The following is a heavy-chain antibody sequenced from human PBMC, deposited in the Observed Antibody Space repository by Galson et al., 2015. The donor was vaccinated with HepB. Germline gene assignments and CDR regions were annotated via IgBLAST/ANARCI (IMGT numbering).Heavy chain of an antibody. V-gene: IGHV1-18*01. D-gene: IGHD3/OR15-3a*01. CDR1: GYTFSSYG. J-gene: IGHJ4*02. Sequence: SVKVSCKASGYTFSSYGISWLRQAPGQGLEWMGWISGFNGNTNYGQKFQDRVTMTIDSSRTTAYMELRSLRSDDTAVYFCARDAHRVPIMISYQLYWGQGTLVTVSS. CDR3: ARDAHRVPIMISYQLY. CDR2: ISGFNGNT.